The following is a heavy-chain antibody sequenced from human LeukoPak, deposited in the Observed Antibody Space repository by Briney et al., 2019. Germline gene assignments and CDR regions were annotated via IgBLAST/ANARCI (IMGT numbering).Heavy chain of an antibody. CDR2: ISSSSSTI. CDR1: GFSFSGYS. J-gene: IGHJ4*02. D-gene: IGHD3-10*01. CDR3: AKDVGGDSY. V-gene: IGHV3-48*01. Sequence: PGGSLRLSCAASGFSFSGYSMNWVRQAPGKGLEWVSYISSSSSTIYYADSVKGRFTISRDNAKNSPYLQMNSLRAEDTAVYYCAKDVGGDSYWGQGTLVTVSS.